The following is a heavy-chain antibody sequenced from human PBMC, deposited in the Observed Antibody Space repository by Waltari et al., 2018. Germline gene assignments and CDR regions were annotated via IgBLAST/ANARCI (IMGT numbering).Heavy chain of an antibody. CDR1: VGSISSSSFY. Sequence: QLQLQESGPGLVKPSETLSLTCTVSVGSISSSSFYWGRTRQPPRKGLEWIGSIYYSGSTYYNPSIKSRVTISVDTSKNQFALKLSSVTAADTAVYYCARRTRIGWYFDLWGRGTLVTVSS. J-gene: IGHJ2*01. CDR3: ARRTRIGWYFDL. CDR2: IYYSGST. V-gene: IGHV4-39*01.